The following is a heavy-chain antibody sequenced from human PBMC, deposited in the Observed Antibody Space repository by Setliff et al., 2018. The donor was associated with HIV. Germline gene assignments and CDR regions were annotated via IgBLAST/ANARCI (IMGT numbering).Heavy chain of an antibody. CDR2: IDPSGESI. CDR3: VKEYHTTATDTRVANYFDY. CDR1: GDSLSSQY. V-gene: IGHV1-46*01. J-gene: IGHJ4*02. D-gene: IGHD6-13*01. Sequence: ASVKVSCKASGDSLSSQYFHWVRQAPGQGPEWMGIIDPSGESINYTQRFQDRVTMTSDTSTSTVYMELRSLRSEDTAIYYCVKEYHTTATDTRVANYFDYWGQGTLVTVSS.